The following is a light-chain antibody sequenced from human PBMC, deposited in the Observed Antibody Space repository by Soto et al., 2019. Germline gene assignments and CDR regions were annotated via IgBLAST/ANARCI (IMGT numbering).Light chain of an antibody. Sequence: DIVMTQSPDSLAVSLGERATINCKSSQSVLSRSSNKNYLAWYQQKPGQSPKLLIYWASTRESGVPDRFSGSESGTDFTLTITNLQAEDVAVYYCQQYYDAPITFGRGTRLEIK. CDR2: WAS. CDR3: QQYYDAPIT. CDR1: QSVLSRSSNKNY. V-gene: IGKV4-1*01. J-gene: IGKJ5*01.